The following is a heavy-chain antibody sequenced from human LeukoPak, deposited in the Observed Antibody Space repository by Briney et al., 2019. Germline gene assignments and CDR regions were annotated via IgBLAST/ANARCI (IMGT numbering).Heavy chain of an antibody. CDR3: TRMTTGHDY. CDR1: GGSIVSISHY. V-gene: IGHV4-61*05. J-gene: IGHJ4*02. CDR2: INHSGYT. D-gene: IGHD4-17*01. Sequence: SETLSLTCTVSGGSIVSISHYWGWIRQTPGKGLEWIGEINHSGYTNDSPSLKSRVTLSIDTSRKQFSLNVRSVTVADTGIYYCTRMTTGHDYWGQGTLVTVSS.